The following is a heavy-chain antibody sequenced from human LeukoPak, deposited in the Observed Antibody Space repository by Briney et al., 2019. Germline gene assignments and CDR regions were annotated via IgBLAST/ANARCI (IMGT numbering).Heavy chain of an antibody. Sequence: KPSETLSLTCGAYGGSFSGYYWSWIRQSTGKGLEWIGEITHSGSTRYNPSLKSRVTISVDRSKNQFSLKLSSETAADTAVYYCARHADYDSNWFDPWGQGTQVTVSS. D-gene: IGHD4/OR15-4a*01. V-gene: IGHV4-34*01. CDR2: ITHSGST. CDR3: ARHADYDSNWFDP. J-gene: IGHJ5*02. CDR1: GGSFSGYY.